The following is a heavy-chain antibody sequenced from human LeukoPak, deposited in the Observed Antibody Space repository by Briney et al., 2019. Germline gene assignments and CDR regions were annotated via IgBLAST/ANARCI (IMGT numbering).Heavy chain of an antibody. Sequence: ASVKVSCKASGGTFSSYAISWVRQAPGQGLEWMGGIIPIFGTANYAQKFQGRVTITADESTSTAYMELSSLRSEDTAVYYCARDSYGDYVRNAFDIWGQGTMVTVSS. CDR3: ARDSYGDYVRNAFDI. V-gene: IGHV1-69*13. CDR1: GGTFSSYA. J-gene: IGHJ3*02. D-gene: IGHD4-17*01. CDR2: IIPIFGTA.